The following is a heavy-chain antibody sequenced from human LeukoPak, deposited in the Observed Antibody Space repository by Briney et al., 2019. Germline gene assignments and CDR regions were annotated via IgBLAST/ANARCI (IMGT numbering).Heavy chain of an antibody. D-gene: IGHD3-10*01. CDR2: ISSNGGST. Sequence: PEVSLRLSCAASGFTFSSYAMHWVRQAPGKGLEYVSAISSNGGSTYYANSVKGRFTISGDNSKNTLYLQMGSLRAEDMAVYYCARGLWFGLYGMDVWGQGTTVTVSS. CDR3: ARGLWFGLYGMDV. V-gene: IGHV3-64*01. CDR1: GFTFSSYA. J-gene: IGHJ6*02.